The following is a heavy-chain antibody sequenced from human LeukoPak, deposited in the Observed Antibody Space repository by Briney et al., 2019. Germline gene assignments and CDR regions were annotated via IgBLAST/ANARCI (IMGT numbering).Heavy chain of an antibody. J-gene: IGHJ4*02. CDR2: IYTGGST. CDR3: ARDHYGSGSYFEY. V-gene: IGHV3-66*01. Sequence: GGSLRLSCAASGFTVSTNYMSWVRQAPGKGLEWVSVIYTGGSTYYGDSVKGRFTISRDNSKNTLYLQMNSLRADDTAVYYCARDHYGSGSYFEYWGQGTLVTVSS. D-gene: IGHD3-10*01. CDR1: GFTVSTNY.